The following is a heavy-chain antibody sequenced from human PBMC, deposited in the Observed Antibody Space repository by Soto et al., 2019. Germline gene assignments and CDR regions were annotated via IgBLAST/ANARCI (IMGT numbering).Heavy chain of an antibody. J-gene: IGHJ6*02. CDR1: GFTFSSYA. D-gene: IGHD3-3*01. V-gene: IGHV3-23*01. Sequence: GGSLRLSCAASGFTFSSYAMSWVRQAPGKGLEWVSAISGSGGSTYYADSVKGRFTISRDNSKNTLYLQMNSLRAEDTAVYYYAKEGPLSGYDFWSGYLMLYYYYGMDVWGQGTTVTVSS. CDR2: ISGSGGST. CDR3: AKEGPLSGYDFWSGYLMLYYYYGMDV.